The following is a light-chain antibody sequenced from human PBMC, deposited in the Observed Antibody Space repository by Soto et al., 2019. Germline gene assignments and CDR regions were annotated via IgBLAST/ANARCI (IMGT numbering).Light chain of an antibody. CDR1: QTISSKY. J-gene: IGKJ3*01. Sequence: EIVLTQSPGTLSLSPGARATLSCRASQTISSKYLAWYQQKPGQAPRLLIYGTSRRALGIPDRFRGSGSGTDFSLTVSSLEAEDFAGYFCQHYDAAPPLFSFGPGTIVDI. V-gene: IGKV3-20*01. CDR2: GTS. CDR3: QHYDAAPPLFS.